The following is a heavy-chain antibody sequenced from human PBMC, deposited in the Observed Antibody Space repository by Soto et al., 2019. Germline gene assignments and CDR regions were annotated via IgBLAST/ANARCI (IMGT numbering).Heavy chain of an antibody. CDR2: ISYDGSNK. D-gene: IGHD6-19*01. CDR3: AAQSSSGWYEFDY. V-gene: IGHV3-30*03. Sequence: GWSLRLSCASSVFTFSSYGMHWVRQAPGKGLEWVAVISYDGSNKYYADSVKGRFTISRDNSKNTLYLQMNSLRAEDTAVYYCAAQSSSGWYEFDYWGQGTLVTVSS. J-gene: IGHJ4*02. CDR1: VFTFSSYG.